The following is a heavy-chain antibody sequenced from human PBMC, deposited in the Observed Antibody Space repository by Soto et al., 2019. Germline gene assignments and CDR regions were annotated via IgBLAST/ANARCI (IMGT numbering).Heavy chain of an antibody. CDR2: IRSKAYGGTT. D-gene: IGHD4-4*01. V-gene: IGHV3-49*03. CDR1: GFTFGDYA. J-gene: IGHJ6*03. Sequence: GGSLRLSCTASGFTFGDYAMSWFRQAPGKGLEWVGFIRSKAYGGTTEYAASVKGRFTISRDDSKSIAYLQMNSLKTEDTAVYYCTRAHPPTVTLYYYYMDVWGKGTTVTVSS. CDR3: TRAHPPTVTLYYYYMDV.